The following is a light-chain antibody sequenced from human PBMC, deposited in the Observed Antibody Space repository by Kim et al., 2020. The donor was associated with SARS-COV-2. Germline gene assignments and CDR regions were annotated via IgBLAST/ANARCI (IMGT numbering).Light chain of an antibody. Sequence: SYELTQPSSVSVSPGQTARITCSGDVLAKKYARWFQQKPGQAPVLVIYKDSERPSGIPERFSGCSSGTTVTLTISGAQVEDEADYYCYSAADNNGVFGGGTQLTVL. V-gene: IGLV3-27*01. CDR1: VLAKKY. CDR2: KDS. CDR3: YSAADNNGV. J-gene: IGLJ3*02.